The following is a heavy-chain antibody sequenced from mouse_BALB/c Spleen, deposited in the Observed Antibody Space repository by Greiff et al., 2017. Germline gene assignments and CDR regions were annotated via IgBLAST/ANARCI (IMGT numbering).Heavy chain of an antibody. CDR1: GYSITSDYA. Sequence: EVKLVESGPGLVKPSQSLSLTCTVTGYSITSDYAWNWIRQFPGNKLEWMGYISYSGSTSYNPSLKSRISITRDTSKNQFFLQLNSVTTEDTATYYCARGYFDVWGAGTTVTVSS. V-gene: IGHV3-2*02. CDR3: ARGYFDV. J-gene: IGHJ1*01. CDR2: ISYSGST.